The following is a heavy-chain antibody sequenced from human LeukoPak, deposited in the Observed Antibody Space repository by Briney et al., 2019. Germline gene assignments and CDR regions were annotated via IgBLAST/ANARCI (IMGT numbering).Heavy chain of an antibody. Sequence: GGSLRLSCAASGFTFSSYSMNWVRQAPGKGLEWVSSISSSSSYIYYADSVKGRFTISRDNAKNSLYLQMNSLRAEDTAVYYCARYPPGYSYGPIDYWGQGTLVTVSS. CDR2: ISSSSSYI. V-gene: IGHV3-21*01. CDR1: GFTFSSYS. D-gene: IGHD5-18*01. CDR3: ARYPPGYSYGPIDY. J-gene: IGHJ4*02.